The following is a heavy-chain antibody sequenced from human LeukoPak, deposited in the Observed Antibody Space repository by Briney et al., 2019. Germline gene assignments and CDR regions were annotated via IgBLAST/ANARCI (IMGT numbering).Heavy chain of an antibody. D-gene: IGHD1-1*01. J-gene: IGHJ4*02. Sequence: SETLSLTCTVSGGSISSGGYYWSWIRQHPGKGLEWIGYIYYSGSTYYNPSLKSRVTISVDTSKNQFSLQLNSVTPEDTAVYYCARSTGPIDSWGQGTLVTVSS. V-gene: IGHV4-31*03. CDR1: GGSISSGGYY. CDR2: IYYSGST. CDR3: ARSTGPIDS.